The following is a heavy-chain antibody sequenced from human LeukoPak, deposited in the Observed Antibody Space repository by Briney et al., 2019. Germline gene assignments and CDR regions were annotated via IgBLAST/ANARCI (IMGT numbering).Heavy chain of an antibody. D-gene: IGHD1-14*01. Sequence: GGSLRLSCAASGFTFSSYSMNWVRQAPGKGLEWVSSISSSSSYIYYADPVKGRFTISRDNAKNSLYLQMNSLRAEDTAVYYCARGNHDYYYYGMDVWGQGTTVTVSS. J-gene: IGHJ6*02. V-gene: IGHV3-21*01. CDR2: ISSSSSYI. CDR1: GFTFSSYS. CDR3: ARGNHDYYYYGMDV.